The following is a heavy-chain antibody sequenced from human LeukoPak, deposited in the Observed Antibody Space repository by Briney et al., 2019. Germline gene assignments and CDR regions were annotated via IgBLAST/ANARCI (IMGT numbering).Heavy chain of an antibody. V-gene: IGHV3-74*03. CDR1: GLTFSTYW. J-gene: IGHJ4*02. D-gene: IGHD1-26*01. Sequence: GGSLRLSCAASGLTFSTYWMHWVRQAPGKGLAWVSRINPDGSIRTYANSVQGRVTISRDTAKDTLCLQMNSLRAEDTGFYYCAREARVGSALQYWGQGTPVTVYS. CDR2: INPDGSIR. CDR3: AREARVGSALQY.